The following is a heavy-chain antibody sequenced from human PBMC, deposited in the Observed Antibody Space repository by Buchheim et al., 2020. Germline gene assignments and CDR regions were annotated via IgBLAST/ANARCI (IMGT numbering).Heavy chain of an antibody. J-gene: IGHJ5*02. CDR3: ARRVGIAVSWGCRCWFDP. CDR2: MNPNSGNT. D-gene: IGHD6-19*01. CDR1: GYTFTSYD. V-gene: IGHV1-8*01. Sequence: QVQLVQSGAEVKKPGASVKVSCKASGYTFTSYDINWVRQATGQGLEWMGWMNPNSGNTGYAQKFQGRVTMTRNTSISTAYMELTSLGSGDTAVYYCARRVGIAVSWGCRCWFDPWGQGTL.